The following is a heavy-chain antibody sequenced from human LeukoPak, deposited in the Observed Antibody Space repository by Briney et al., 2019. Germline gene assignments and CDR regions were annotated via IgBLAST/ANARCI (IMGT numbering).Heavy chain of an antibody. CDR2: ISYDGSNK. CDR3: ATLTTVRDY. J-gene: IGHJ4*02. CDR1: GFTVSSYA. Sequence: AGSLRLSCAASGFTVSSYAMHWVRQAPGKGLEWVAVISYDGSNKYYADSVKGRFTISRDNSKNTLYLQMNSLRAEDTAVYYCATLTTVRDYWGQGTLVTVSS. V-gene: IGHV3-30-3*01. D-gene: IGHD4-17*01.